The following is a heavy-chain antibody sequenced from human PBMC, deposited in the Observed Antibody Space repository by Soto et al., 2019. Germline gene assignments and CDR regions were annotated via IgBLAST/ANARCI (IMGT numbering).Heavy chain of an antibody. CDR2: ISAYNGNT. D-gene: IGHD3-9*01. CDR3: AREAYSYYDTLTGYDY. J-gene: IGHJ4*02. Sequence: ASVKVSCKASGYTFTSYGISWVRQAPGQGLEWMGWISAYNGNTNYAQKLQGRVTMTTDTSTSTAYMELRSLRSDDTAVYYCAREAYSYYDTLTGYDYWGQGTLVTVSS. V-gene: IGHV1-18*01. CDR1: GYTFTSYG.